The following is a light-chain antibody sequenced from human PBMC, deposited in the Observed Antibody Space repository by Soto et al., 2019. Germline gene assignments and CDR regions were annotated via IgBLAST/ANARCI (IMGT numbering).Light chain of an antibody. Sequence: QSALTQPASVSGSPGQSITISCTGTSSDVGGYDYVSWYQQHPGKAPKLVIYEVSNRPSGVSHRFSGSKSGNTASLTISGLQAEDEADYYCTSYTSSSTLEGVFGGGTQLTVL. J-gene: IGLJ3*02. CDR1: SSDVGGYDY. CDR3: TSYTSSSTLEGV. V-gene: IGLV2-14*01. CDR2: EVS.